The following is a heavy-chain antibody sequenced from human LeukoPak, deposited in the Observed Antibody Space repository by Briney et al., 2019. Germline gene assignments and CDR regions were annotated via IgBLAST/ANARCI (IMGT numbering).Heavy chain of an antibody. CDR3: AKRWLFGGDYYFDY. CDR2: ISGSGGRT. D-gene: IGHD3-16*01. CDR1: GFTFSSSA. J-gene: IGHJ4*02. Sequence: GGSLRLSCAASGFTFSSSALSWVRQTPGKGLEWISAISGSGGRTYYADSVKGRFTVSRDNSKNTLYLQMNSLRVEDTAVYYCAKRWLFGGDYYFDYWGQGTLVTVSS. V-gene: IGHV3-23*01.